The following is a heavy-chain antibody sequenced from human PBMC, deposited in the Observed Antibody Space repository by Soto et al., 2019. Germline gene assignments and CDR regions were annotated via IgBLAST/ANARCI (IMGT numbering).Heavy chain of an antibody. Sequence: QVQLVQSGAEVKKPGSSVKVSCKASGDTFSSYAISWVRQAPGQGLEWMGGIIPIFGTANYAQKFQGRVTITADESTSTAYMELSSLRSEDTAVYYCARVGPYNWNDGVLGYWGQGTLVTVSS. D-gene: IGHD1-1*01. J-gene: IGHJ4*02. CDR1: GDTFSSYA. V-gene: IGHV1-69*01. CDR2: IIPIFGTA. CDR3: ARVGPYNWNDGVLGY.